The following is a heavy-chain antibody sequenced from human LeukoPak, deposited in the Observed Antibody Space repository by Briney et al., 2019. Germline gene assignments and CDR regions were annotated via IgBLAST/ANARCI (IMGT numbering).Heavy chain of an antibody. CDR1: GFTFSGYG. CDR2: ISYDGSNK. J-gene: IGHJ4*02. D-gene: IGHD1-26*01. V-gene: IGHV3-30*19. Sequence: PGGSLRLSCAASGFTFSGYGMHWVRQAPGKGLEWVAVISYDGSNKYYADSVKGRFTISRDNSKNTLYLQMNSLRAEDTAVYYCARGGSELLEQGALGYWGQGTLVTVSS. CDR3: ARGGSELLEQGALGY.